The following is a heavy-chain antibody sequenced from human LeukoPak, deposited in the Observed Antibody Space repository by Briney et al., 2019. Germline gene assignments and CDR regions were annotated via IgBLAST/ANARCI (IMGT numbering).Heavy chain of an antibody. CDR2: IRSDGSST. Sequence: GGSLRLSCVASGITFTGNWHWVRQAPGKGLVWVSLIRSDGSSTSYTDSVKGRFTISRDNTKNSLYLQMNSLRAEDTAVYYCAGSRGAGPGAYFDYWGQGTLVTVSS. CDR3: AGSRGAGPGAYFDY. J-gene: IGHJ4*02. CDR1: GITFTGNW. D-gene: IGHD6-19*01. V-gene: IGHV3-74*01.